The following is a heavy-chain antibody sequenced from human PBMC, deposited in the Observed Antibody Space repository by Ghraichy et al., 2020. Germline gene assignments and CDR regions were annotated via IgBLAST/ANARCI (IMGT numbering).Heavy chain of an antibody. Sequence: GGSLRLSCAASGFTFSSYWMHWVRQAPGKGLVWVSRISSDGSDTAYADSVKGRFTISRDNAKNTLYLQMHSLRAEDTAVFYCARGRTVEAHDYWGQGTLVTVSS. CDR2: ISSDGSDT. D-gene: IGHD6-6*01. V-gene: IGHV3-74*01. J-gene: IGHJ4*02. CDR1: GFTFSSYW. CDR3: ARGRTVEAHDY.